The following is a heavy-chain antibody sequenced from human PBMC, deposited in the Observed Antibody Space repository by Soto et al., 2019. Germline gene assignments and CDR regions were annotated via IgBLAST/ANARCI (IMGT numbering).Heavy chain of an antibody. CDR3: AKGYCSSTSCQYYLDV. Sequence: ASVKVSCKASGYTFTGYALHWVRQAPGQRLEWKGWIDTGNGNTKYSQNFQGRVTITRDTSASTAYMELSSLRSEDTAVYYCAKGYCSSTSCQYYLDVWGKGTTVTVSS. V-gene: IGHV1-3*04. CDR1: GYTFTGYA. D-gene: IGHD2-2*01. CDR2: IDTGNGNT. J-gene: IGHJ6*03.